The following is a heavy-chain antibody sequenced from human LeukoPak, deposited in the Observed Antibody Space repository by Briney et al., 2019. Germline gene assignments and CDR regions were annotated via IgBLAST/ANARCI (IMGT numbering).Heavy chain of an antibody. V-gene: IGHV4-39*02. J-gene: IGHJ5*02. CDR1: GGSISSSSYY. CDR3: ARDKAFITMIVVAPFDP. CDR2: IYYSGST. D-gene: IGHD3-22*01. Sequence: PSETLSLTCTVSGGSISSSSYYWGWIRQPPGKGLEWIGSIYYSGSTYYNPSLKSRVTISVDTSKNQFSLKLSSVTAADTAIYYCARDKAFITMIVVAPFDPWGQGTLVTVSS.